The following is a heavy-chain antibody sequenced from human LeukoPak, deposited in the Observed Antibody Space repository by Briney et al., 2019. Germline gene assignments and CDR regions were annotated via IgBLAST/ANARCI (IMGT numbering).Heavy chain of an antibody. CDR1: GYTFTDYY. V-gene: IGHV1-69-2*01. CDR3: ATDFIAAAGTY. J-gene: IGHJ4*02. CDR2: VDPEDGET. D-gene: IGHD6-13*01. Sequence: ASVKISCKVSGYTFTDYYMHWVQQAPGKGLEWMGLVDPEDGETIYAEKFQGRVTITADTSTDTAHMELSSLRSEDTAVYSCATDFIAAAGTYWGQGTLVTVSS.